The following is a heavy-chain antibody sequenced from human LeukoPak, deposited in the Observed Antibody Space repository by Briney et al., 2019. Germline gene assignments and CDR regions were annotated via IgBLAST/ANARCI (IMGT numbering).Heavy chain of an antibody. V-gene: IGHV3-21*01. CDR3: ASPAVVRF. CDR1: GVTFSSYS. CDR2: ISSSRSYI. D-gene: IGHD3-10*01. J-gene: IGHJ4*02. Sequence: GGSLRLSCAASGVTFSSYSMNWLRQAPGKGLEWVSSISSSRSYIYYADSVKGRFTISRDNAKNSLYLQMNSLRAEDTAVYYCASPAVVRFWGQGTLVTVSS.